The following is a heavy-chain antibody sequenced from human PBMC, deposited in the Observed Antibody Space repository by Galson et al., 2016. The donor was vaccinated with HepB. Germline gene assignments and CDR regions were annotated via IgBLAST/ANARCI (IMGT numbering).Heavy chain of an antibody. Sequence: SLRLSCAASGFTFSSSAMSWVRQAPGKGLEWVSYIGDSGSSTYYADSVKGRLTISRDNSKNTLYLQMNSLRADDTAVYYCATSTSSVIGYWGQGTLVTVSS. CDR3: ATSTSSVIGY. V-gene: IGHV3-23*01. CDR1: GFTFSSSA. J-gene: IGHJ4*02. CDR2: IGDSGSST. D-gene: IGHD6-13*01.